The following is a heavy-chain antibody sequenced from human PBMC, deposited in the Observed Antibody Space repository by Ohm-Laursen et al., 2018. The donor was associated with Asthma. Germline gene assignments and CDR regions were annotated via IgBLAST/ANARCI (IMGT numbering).Heavy chain of an antibody. V-gene: IGHV1-18*01. CDR2: ISANNGYT. J-gene: IGHJ5*02. CDR1: GYKFTTYG. D-gene: IGHD5-24*01. Sequence: GSSVKVSCKTSGYKFTTYGIHWVRQAPGQGLEWMGWISANNGYTDFAQRLRSRVFLTTDISSSTAYMELRSLTSDDTAIYYCARGGGSDGFISWGQGTLVTVSS. CDR3: ARGGGSDGFIS.